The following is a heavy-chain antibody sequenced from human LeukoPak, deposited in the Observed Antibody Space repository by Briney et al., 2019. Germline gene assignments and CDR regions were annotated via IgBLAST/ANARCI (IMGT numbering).Heavy chain of an antibody. V-gene: IGHV4-59*08. CDR2: IYYSGST. CDR1: GGSFSGYY. D-gene: IGHD4-17*01. J-gene: IGHJ4*02. CDR3: ARQRNGDYAFDY. Sequence: SETLSLTCAVYGGSFSGYYWSWIRQPPGKGLEWIGYIYYSGSTNYNPSLKSRVTISVDTSKNQFSLKLSSVTAADTAVYYCARQRNGDYAFDYWGQGTLVTVSS.